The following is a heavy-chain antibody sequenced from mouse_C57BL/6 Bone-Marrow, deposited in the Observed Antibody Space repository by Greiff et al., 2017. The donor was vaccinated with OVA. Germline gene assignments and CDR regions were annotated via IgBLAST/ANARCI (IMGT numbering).Heavy chain of an antibody. D-gene: IGHD4-1*01. CDR2: IDPETGGT. J-gene: IGHJ2*01. CDR3: TRYWDGYYFDD. Sequence: VQLQQSGAELVRPGASVTLSCKASGYTFTDYEMHWVKQTPVHGLEWIGAIDPETGGTAYNQKFKGKAILTADKSSSTAYMELRSLTSEDSAVYYCTRYWDGYYFDDWGQGTTLTVSS. V-gene: IGHV1-15*01. CDR1: GYTFTDYE.